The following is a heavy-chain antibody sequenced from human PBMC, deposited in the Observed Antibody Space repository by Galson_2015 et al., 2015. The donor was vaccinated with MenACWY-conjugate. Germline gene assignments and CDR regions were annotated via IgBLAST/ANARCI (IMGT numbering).Heavy chain of an antibody. CDR2: ISDSGAAT. CDR1: GFTFRQYA. V-gene: IGHV3-23*01. CDR3: AKDVYMDV. J-gene: IGHJ6*03. Sequence: SLRLSCAVSGFTFRQYAMSWVRQAPGTGLEWVAIISDSGAATHSIDSVTGRFTISRDNSKNTLYLQMSRLSAEDTALYYCAKDVYMDVWGKGTTVSVSS.